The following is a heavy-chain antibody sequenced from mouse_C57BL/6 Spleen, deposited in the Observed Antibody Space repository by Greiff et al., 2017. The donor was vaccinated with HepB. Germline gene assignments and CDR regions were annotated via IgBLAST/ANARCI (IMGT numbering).Heavy chain of an antibody. CDR1: GFTFSSYA. CDR3: TREGGLYYDYDG. J-gene: IGHJ3*01. D-gene: IGHD2-4*01. CDR2: ISSGGDYI. Sequence: EVKVVESGEGLVKPGGSLKLSCAASGFTFSSYAMSWVRQTPEKRLEWVAYISSGGDYIYYADTVKGRFTISRDNARNTLYLQMSSLKSEDTAMYYCTREGGLYYDYDGWGQGTLVTVSA. V-gene: IGHV5-9-1*02.